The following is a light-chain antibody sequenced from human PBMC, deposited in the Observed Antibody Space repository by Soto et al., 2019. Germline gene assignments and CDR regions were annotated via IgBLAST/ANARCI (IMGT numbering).Light chain of an antibody. V-gene: IGKV3-11*01. Sequence: EIVLTQSPATLSLSPGERATLSCRASQSVGNNLAWYQQKPGQAPGLLIYEASTRATGIPARFSGSGSGTDFTLPISSLEPEDFAFYYCKKHANWPLLFGGGTKVEIK. J-gene: IGKJ4*01. CDR3: KKHANWPLL. CDR1: QSVGNN. CDR2: EAS.